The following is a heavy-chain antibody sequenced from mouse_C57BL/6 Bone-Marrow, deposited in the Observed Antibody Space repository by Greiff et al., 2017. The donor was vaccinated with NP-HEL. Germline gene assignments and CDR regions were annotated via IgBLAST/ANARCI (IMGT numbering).Heavy chain of an antibody. CDR1: GYAFSSSW. CDR2: IYPGDGDT. J-gene: IGHJ3*01. V-gene: IGHV1-82*01. CDR3: ARRKAY. Sequence: QVQLQQSGPALVKPGASVKISCKASGYAFSSSWMNWVKQRPGKGLEWIGRIYPGDGDTNYNGKFKGKATLTADKSSSTAYMQLSSLTSEDSAVYFCARRKAYWGQGTLVTVSA.